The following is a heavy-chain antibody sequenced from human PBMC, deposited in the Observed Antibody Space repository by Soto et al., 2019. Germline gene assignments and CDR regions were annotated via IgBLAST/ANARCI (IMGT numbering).Heavy chain of an antibody. D-gene: IGHD2-2*02. Sequence: QVQLQQWGAGLLKPSETLSLTCAVYGGSFSGYYWSWIRQPPGKGLEWIGEINHSGSTNYNPSLKSRVTISVDTSKNQFSLKLSSVTAADTAVYYCARAHTDIVVVPAAIANWFDPWGQGTLVTVSS. CDR1: GGSFSGYY. V-gene: IGHV4-34*01. J-gene: IGHJ5*02. CDR2: INHSGST. CDR3: ARAHTDIVVVPAAIANWFDP.